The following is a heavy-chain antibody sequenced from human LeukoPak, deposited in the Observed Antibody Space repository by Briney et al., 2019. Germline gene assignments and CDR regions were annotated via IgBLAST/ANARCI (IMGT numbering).Heavy chain of an antibody. Sequence: PGGSLRLSCEASGFTFSSYGMHWVRQAPGKGLEWVAVISYDGSNKYYADSVKGRFTISRDNSKNTLYLQMNSLRAEDTAVYYCAKDRDWGYFDYWGQGTLVTGSS. CDR1: GFTFSSYG. J-gene: IGHJ4*02. D-gene: IGHD7-27*01. CDR3: AKDRDWGYFDY. CDR2: ISYDGSNK. V-gene: IGHV3-30*18.